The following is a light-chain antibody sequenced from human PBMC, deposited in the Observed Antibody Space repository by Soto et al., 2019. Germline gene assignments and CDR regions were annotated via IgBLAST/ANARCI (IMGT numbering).Light chain of an antibody. CDR3: SSYTSSNTLYV. J-gene: IGLJ1*01. V-gene: IGLV2-14*01. Sequence: QSVLTQPASVSGSPGQSITISCTGTSSDVGGYNYVSWYQQHPGKAPKLIIYGVSNRPAGVSNRFSGSKSGDTASLTISGLHAEDEADYFCSSYTSSNTLYVFGTGTKVTVL. CDR2: GVS. CDR1: SSDVGGYNY.